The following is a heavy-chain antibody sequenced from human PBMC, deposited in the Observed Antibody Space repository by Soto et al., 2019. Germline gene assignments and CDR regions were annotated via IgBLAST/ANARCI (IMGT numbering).Heavy chain of an antibody. J-gene: IGHJ6*02. V-gene: IGHV4-30-4*01. CDR1: GGSISSGDYY. Sequence: SETLSLTRTVSGGSISSGDYYWSWIRQPPGKGLEWIGYIYYSGSTYYNPSLKSRVTISVDTSMNQFSLKLSSVTAADTAVYYCARGGIVLMVYALYYYYGMDVWGQGTTVTVSS. CDR3: ARGGIVLMVYALYYYYGMDV. CDR2: IYYSGST. D-gene: IGHD2-8*01.